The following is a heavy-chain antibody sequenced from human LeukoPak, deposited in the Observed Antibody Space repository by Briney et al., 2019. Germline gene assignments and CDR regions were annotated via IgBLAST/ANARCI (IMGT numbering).Heavy chain of an antibody. J-gene: IGHJ4*02. V-gene: IGHV3-11*01. CDR1: GFTFSDYY. CDR2: VSGSDENK. CDR3: ARAGLGGHYIDY. Sequence: GGALRLSCAASGFTFSDYYMTWIRQAPGQGLEWISYVSGSDENKYYAGSVRGRFAISRDNAEKSLFLQMSNVRAEDTAVYYCARAGLGGHYIDYWGQGTLVTVSS. D-gene: IGHD2-15*01.